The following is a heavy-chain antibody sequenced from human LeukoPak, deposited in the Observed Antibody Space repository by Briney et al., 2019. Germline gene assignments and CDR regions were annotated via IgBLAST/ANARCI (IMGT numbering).Heavy chain of an antibody. CDR1: GVSISSGSYY. D-gene: IGHD6-13*01. CDR2: IYTSGST. V-gene: IGHV4-61*02. Sequence: SQTLSLTCTVSGVSISSGSYYWSWIRQPAGKGLEWIGRIYTSGSTNYNPSLKSRVTISVDTSKNQFSLKLSSVTAADTAVYYCARDFLTYGYSSSWYFKSYYMDVWGKGTTVTVSS. CDR3: ARDFLTYGYSSSWYFKSYYMDV. J-gene: IGHJ6*03.